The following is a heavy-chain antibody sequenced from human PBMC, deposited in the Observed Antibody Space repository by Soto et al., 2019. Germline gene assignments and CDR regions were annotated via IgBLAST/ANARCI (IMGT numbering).Heavy chain of an antibody. Sequence: SETLSLTCTVSGDSIRSYYWTRIRQPPGRGLEWIGHVYYGGSTNYNPSLQSRVTISLDTSKNQFSLRLTSMTAADAAVYYCAGEGALATFGVVWGQGTRVTVSS. J-gene: IGHJ4*02. CDR3: AGEGALATFGVV. CDR2: VYYGGST. V-gene: IGHV4-59*01. CDR1: GDSIRSYY. D-gene: IGHD3-3*01.